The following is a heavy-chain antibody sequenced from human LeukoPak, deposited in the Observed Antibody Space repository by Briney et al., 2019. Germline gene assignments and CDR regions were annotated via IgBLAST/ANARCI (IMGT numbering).Heavy chain of an antibody. J-gene: IGHJ4*02. V-gene: IGHV3-33*06. D-gene: IGHD1-26*01. CDR2: IWYDGSNK. CDR1: GFTFSSYG. Sequence: GRSLRLSCAASGFTFSSYGMHWVRQAPGKGLEWVAVIWYDGSNKYYADSVKGRFTISRDNSKNTLYLQMNSLRAEDTAVYYCAKGENYFDYWGQGTLVTVSS. CDR3: AKGENYFDY.